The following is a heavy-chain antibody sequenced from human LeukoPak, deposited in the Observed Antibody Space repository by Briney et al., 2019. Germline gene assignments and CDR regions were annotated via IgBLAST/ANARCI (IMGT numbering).Heavy chain of an antibody. Sequence: GASVKVSCKACGYTFTTYYMHWVRQAPGQGLESMGIINPSGGSTTYAQKFQGRVTMTRDTSTSTVYMELSSLRSEDTAVYYCARGYGDYGLFYYFDYWGQGTLVTVSS. CDR1: GYTFTTYY. CDR3: ARGYGDYGLFYYFDY. D-gene: IGHD4-17*01. J-gene: IGHJ4*02. V-gene: IGHV1-46*01. CDR2: INPSGGST.